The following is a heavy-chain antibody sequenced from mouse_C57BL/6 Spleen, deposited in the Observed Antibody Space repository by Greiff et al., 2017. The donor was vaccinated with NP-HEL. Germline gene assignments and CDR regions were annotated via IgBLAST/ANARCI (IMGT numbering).Heavy chain of an antibody. Sequence: QVQLQQSGAELMKPGASVKLSCKATGYTFTGYWIEWVKQRPGHGLEWIGEILPGNGSTNYNEKFKGKATFTADTSSNTAYMQLSSLTTEDSAIYYCASLYYSNWFAYWGQGTLVTVSA. V-gene: IGHV1-9*01. CDR1: GYTFTGYW. D-gene: IGHD2-5*01. CDR2: ILPGNGST. J-gene: IGHJ3*01. CDR3: ASLYYSNWFAY.